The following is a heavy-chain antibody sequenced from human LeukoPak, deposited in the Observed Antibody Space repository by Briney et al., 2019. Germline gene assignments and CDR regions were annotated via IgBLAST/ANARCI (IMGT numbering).Heavy chain of an antibody. V-gene: IGHV4-34*01. D-gene: IGHD2-15*01. Sequence: SETLSLTCAVYGGSFSGYYWSWIRQPPGKGLEWIGEINHSGSTNYNPSLKSRVTISVDTSKNQFSLKLSSVTAADTAVHYCARGAPHGYCSGGSCYSDYWGQGTLVTVSS. J-gene: IGHJ4*02. CDR2: INHSGST. CDR1: GGSFSGYY. CDR3: ARGAPHGYCSGGSCYSDY.